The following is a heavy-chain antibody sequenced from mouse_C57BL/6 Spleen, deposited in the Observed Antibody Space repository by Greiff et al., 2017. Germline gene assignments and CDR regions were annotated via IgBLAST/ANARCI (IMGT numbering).Heavy chain of an antibody. CDR1: GYTFSDYG. Sequence: EVQGVESGGGLVKPGGSLKLSCEASGYTFSDYGMHWVRQAPGKGLEWVAYISRGSSSIYYDDKVKGRFPISRDNAKHTLFLHMTSLRSEDTAMYYCARRAGRGGFDYWGQGTTLTVSS. D-gene: IGHD3-3*01. CDR3: ARRAGRGGFDY. J-gene: IGHJ2*01. V-gene: IGHV5-17*01. CDR2: ISRGSSSI.